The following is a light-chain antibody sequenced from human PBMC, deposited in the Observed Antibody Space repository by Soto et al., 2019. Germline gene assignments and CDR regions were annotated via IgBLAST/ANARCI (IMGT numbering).Light chain of an antibody. V-gene: IGLV2-23*02. CDR2: EVS. CDR1: SSDVGSYNL. J-gene: IGLJ1*01. CDR3: CSHAGSSTSV. Sequence: QSVLTQPASVSGSPGQSITISCTGTSSDVGSYNLVSWYQQHPGKAPKLMIYEVSKRPSGVSNRFSGSKSGNTASLTISGLQAEDEADYYCCSHAGSSTSVFATGTKVTDL.